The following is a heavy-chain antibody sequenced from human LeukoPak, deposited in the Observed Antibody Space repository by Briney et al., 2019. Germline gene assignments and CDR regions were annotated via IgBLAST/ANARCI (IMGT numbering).Heavy chain of an antibody. J-gene: IGHJ4*02. D-gene: IGHD3-10*01. V-gene: IGHV3-23*01. Sequence: GGSLRLSCAASGFTFSSYAMSWVRQAPGKGLEWVSAISGSGGSTYYADSVKGRFTTSRDNSKNTLYLQMNSLRAEDTAVYYCAKDQYGSGSSYYFDYWGQGTLVTVSS. CDR2: ISGSGGST. CDR3: AKDQYGSGSSYYFDY. CDR1: GFTFSSYA.